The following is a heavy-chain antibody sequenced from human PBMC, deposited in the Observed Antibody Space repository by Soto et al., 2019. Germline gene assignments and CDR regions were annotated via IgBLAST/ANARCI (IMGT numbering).Heavy chain of an antibody. CDR3: ARSYDDGTGFAVDP. J-gene: IGHJ5*02. CDR2: MYFGGSF. Sequence: SETLSLTCTVSGASVSGGYWSWIRQRPGKGLEWIGFMYFGGSFNYNPSLTSRVTISVETSKNQFSMKLTSVTAADTAVYYCARSYDDGTGFAVDPWGQGTLVTVSS. CDR1: GASVSGGY. V-gene: IGHV4-59*02. D-gene: IGHD3-22*01.